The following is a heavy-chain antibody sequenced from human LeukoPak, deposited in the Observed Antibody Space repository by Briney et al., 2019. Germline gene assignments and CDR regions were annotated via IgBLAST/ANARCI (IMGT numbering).Heavy chain of an antibody. CDR2: ITYDGST. D-gene: IGHD3-3*01. Sequence: GSLRLSCAASGFTFSNAWMSWVRQAPGKGMEWVGEITYDGSTNYNPSLKSRVTISVDTSKIQFSLNLSSVTAADTAIYYCARGLASGYPPIPFDYWGQGTQVTVSS. CDR1: GFTFSNAW. V-gene: IGHV4-34*01. CDR3: ARGLASGYPPIPFDY. J-gene: IGHJ4*02.